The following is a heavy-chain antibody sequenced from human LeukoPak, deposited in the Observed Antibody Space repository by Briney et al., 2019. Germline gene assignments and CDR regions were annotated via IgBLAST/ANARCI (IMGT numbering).Heavy chain of an antibody. V-gene: IGHV3-7*01. Sequence: GGSLRLSCAASGFTLSSYAMSWVRQTPGKGLEWVAHVKPDGSEKSYVDSVKGRFTISRDNAQNSLYLQMNSLRAEDTAVYYCARDRGYYVFDYWGQGTLVTVSS. J-gene: IGHJ4*02. D-gene: IGHD3-22*01. CDR3: ARDRGYYVFDY. CDR2: VKPDGSEK. CDR1: GFTLSSYA.